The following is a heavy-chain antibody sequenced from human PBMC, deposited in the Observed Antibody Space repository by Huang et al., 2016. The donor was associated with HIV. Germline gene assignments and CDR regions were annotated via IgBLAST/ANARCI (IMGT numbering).Heavy chain of an antibody. CDR3: ARQTAPSNGIYNFFRRY. CDR1: GGSVNNHNYY. CDR2: VSFSWRG. Sequence: LQESGTGLVKPSETLSLTCDVSGGSVNNHNYYWGWIRQTPGKGLEWIGGVSFSWRGFINPYLSIRGVLSIDTSNYRFFLTLETVTAADSAIYYCARQTAPSNGIYNFFRRYWGPGSLVTVSS. V-gene: IGHV4-39*01. J-gene: IGHJ4*02. D-gene: IGHD2-8*01.